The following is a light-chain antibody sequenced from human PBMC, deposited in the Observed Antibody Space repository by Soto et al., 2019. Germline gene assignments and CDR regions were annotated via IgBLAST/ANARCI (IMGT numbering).Light chain of an antibody. J-gene: IGLJ2*01. Sequence: QSALTQPASVSGSPGKSITISCTGTSSDVAGYNYVSWYQHHPGEAPKLMIFDVSNRPSGVSNRFSGSKSGDTASLTISGLQAEDEADYYCSSYITSSTPHVVFGGGTKLTVL. V-gene: IGLV2-14*03. CDR2: DVS. CDR1: SSDVAGYNY. CDR3: SSYITSSTPHVV.